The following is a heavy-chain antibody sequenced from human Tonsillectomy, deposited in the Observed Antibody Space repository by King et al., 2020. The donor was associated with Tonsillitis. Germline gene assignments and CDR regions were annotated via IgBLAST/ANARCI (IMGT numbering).Heavy chain of an antibody. D-gene: IGHD3-3*01. Sequence: VQLVESGGGLVQPGGSLRLSCAASGFTFSSYAMSWVRQSPGKGLEWGSAISGSGGSTYYADSVTGRFTISRDNSKNTLYLQINSLRAEDTAVYYCAKENKYNFWSGSYFDYWGQGTLVTVSS. CDR2: ISGSGGST. CDR3: AKENKYNFWSGSYFDY. V-gene: IGHV3-23*04. J-gene: IGHJ4*02. CDR1: GFTFSSYA.